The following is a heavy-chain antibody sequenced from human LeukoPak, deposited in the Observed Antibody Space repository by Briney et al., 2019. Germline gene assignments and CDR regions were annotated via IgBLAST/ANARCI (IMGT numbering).Heavy chain of an antibody. J-gene: IGHJ4*02. Sequence: PGGSLRLSCAASGFTFDDYGMNWVRQAPGKGLEWVSGINWNGGSTGYADSVKGRFTISRDNSKNTVYLQMNSLRTEDTAVYYCARSLTMVRAYDYWGQGTLVTVSS. CDR1: GFTFDDYG. D-gene: IGHD3-10*01. CDR3: ARSLTMVRAYDY. CDR2: INWNGGST. V-gene: IGHV3-20*04.